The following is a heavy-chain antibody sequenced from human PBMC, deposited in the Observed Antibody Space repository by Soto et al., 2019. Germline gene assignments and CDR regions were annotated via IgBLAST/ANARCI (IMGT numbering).Heavy chain of an antibody. V-gene: IGHV4-39*02. CDR1: GGSISGSPYH. Sequence: PSETLSLTCTVSGGSISGSPYHWGWIRQPPGRGLEWIGSIDDSGKVYYNPSLTGRATLLVDTSKNRFSLNLNSVTAADTAVYYSAIPPPIEVAGPDYWGQGTLVTVSS. CDR3: AIPPPIEVAGPDY. D-gene: IGHD6-19*01. J-gene: IGHJ4*02. CDR2: IDDSGKV.